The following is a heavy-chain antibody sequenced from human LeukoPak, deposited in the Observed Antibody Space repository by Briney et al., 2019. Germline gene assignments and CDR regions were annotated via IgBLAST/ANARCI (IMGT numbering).Heavy chain of an antibody. CDR1: GFTFSSYS. CDR2: ISSSSSYI. Sequence: GGSLRLSCAASGFTFSSYSMNWVRQAPGKGLEWVSSISSSSSYIYYADSVKGRFTISRDNAKNSLYLQMNSLRAEDTAVYYCARDRLEGATKGVSXAFDIWGQGTMVTVSS. V-gene: IGHV3-21*01. D-gene: IGHD1-26*01. J-gene: IGHJ3*02. CDR3: ARDRLEGATKGVSXAFDI.